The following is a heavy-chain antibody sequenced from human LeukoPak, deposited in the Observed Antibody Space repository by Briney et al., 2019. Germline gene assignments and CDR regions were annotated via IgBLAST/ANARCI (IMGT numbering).Heavy chain of an antibody. CDR3: ARESGFGAYGMDV. Sequence: SETLSLTCTVSGGSISSGGYYWSWIRQHPGKGLEWIGYIYYSGSTYYNPYVKSRVTISVDTSKNQFSLKLSSVTAADTAVYYCARESGFGAYGMDVWGQGTTVTVSS. J-gene: IGHJ6*02. CDR1: GGSISSGGYY. CDR2: IYYSGST. D-gene: IGHD3-10*01. V-gene: IGHV4-31*03.